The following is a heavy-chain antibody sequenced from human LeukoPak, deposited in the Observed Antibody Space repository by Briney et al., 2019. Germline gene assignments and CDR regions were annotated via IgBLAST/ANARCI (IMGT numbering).Heavy chain of an antibody. CDR3: ARQGYSSGT. D-gene: IGHD6-19*01. J-gene: IGHJ5*02. CDR2: IQRDGSEK. Sequence: GGSQGLLCAASGFSFSNNWIYWVRQAPGKGLEWVASIQRDGSEKNYVESVKGRFAISRDNAKNSLYLQMNSLRAEDTAVYYCARQGYSSGTWGQGTLVTVSS. V-gene: IGHV3-7*01. CDR1: GFSFSNNW.